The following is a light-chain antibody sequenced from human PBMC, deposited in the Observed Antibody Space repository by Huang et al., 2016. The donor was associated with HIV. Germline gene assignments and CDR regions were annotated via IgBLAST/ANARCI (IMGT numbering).Light chain of an antibody. CDR1: QSLLYTSNNKNY. Sequence: DIVMTQSPDSLAVSLGERAIINCKSSQSLLYTSNNKNYLAWYQQKPGQPPNLLIYWASSRKSGVPDRFSGSGSETDFTLTISSLQAEDVAVYYCQQHYSSPPTFGQGTKLEIK. CDR2: WAS. CDR3: QQHYSSPPT. V-gene: IGKV4-1*01. J-gene: IGKJ2*01.